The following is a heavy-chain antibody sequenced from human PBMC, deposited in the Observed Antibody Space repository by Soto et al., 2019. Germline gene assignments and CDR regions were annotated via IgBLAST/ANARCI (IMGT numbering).Heavy chain of an antibody. J-gene: IGHJ6*02. CDR3: ARDTGDYYYYYGMDV. CDR1: GGSISSSSYY. V-gene: IGHV4-39*07. D-gene: IGHD7-27*01. Sequence: SETLSLTCTVSGGSISSSSYYWGWIRQPPGKGLEWIGSIYYSGSTYYNPSLKSRVTISVDTSKNQFSLKLRSVTAADTAVYYCARDTGDYYYYYGMDVWGQGTTVTVSS. CDR2: IYYSGST.